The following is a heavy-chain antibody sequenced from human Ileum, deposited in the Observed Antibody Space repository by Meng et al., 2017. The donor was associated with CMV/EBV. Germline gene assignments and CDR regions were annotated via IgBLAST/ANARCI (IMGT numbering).Heavy chain of an antibody. V-gene: IGHV4-4*02. Sequence: SPWWTWVRQSPGKGLEWIGEIFRTGETNYNPSLKSRVIMSVDRAKNQFSLNLNSVTAADTAVYYCVSSGGINMLRSKADFYGMDVWGQGILVTVSS. J-gene: IGHJ6*02. CDR1: SPW. D-gene: IGHD2-8*01. CDR2: IFRTGET. CDR3: VSSGGINMLRSKADFYGMDV.